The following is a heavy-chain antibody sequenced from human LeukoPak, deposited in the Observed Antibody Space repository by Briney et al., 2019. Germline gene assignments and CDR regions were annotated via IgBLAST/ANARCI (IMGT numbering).Heavy chain of an antibody. J-gene: IGHJ4*02. CDR3: ARDLVDDYVWGSYCY. Sequence: GGSLRLSCGASGFTFSDYYMSWIRQAPGKGLEWVSYISSSGSTIYYADSVKGRFTISRDNAKNSLYLQMNSLRAEDTAVYYCARDLVDDYVWGSYCYWGQGTLVTVSS. D-gene: IGHD3-16*01. V-gene: IGHV3-11*01. CDR2: ISSSGSTI. CDR1: GFTFSDYY.